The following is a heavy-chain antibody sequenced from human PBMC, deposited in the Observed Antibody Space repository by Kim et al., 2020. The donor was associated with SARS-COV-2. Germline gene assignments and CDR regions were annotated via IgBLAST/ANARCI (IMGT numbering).Heavy chain of an antibody. D-gene: IGHD2-15*01. J-gene: IGHJ5*02. CDR3: ARAGDVVVVAATGETLNNNWFDP. V-gene: IGHV1-69*13. CDR2: IIPIFGTA. CDR1: GGTFSSYA. Sequence: SVKVSCKASGGTFSSYAISWVRQAPGQGLEWMGGIIPIFGTANYAQKFQGRVTITADESTSTAYMELSSLRSEDTAVYYCARAGDVVVVAATGETLNNNWFDPWGQGTLVTVSS.